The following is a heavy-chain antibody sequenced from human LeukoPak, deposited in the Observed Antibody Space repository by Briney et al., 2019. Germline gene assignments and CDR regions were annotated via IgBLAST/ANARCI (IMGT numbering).Heavy chain of an antibody. V-gene: IGHV1-8*01. D-gene: IGHD3-3*01. J-gene: IGHJ6*03. CDR1: GYTFTGYD. CDR2: RNPNSGNT. Sequence: ASVKVSCKASGYTFTGYDINWVRQATGQGLEWMGWRNPNSGNTGYAQKFQGRVTMTRNTSISTAYMELRSLRSEDTAVYYCARVQPYYYFWIGYYTPYYYYYYMDVWGKGTTVTVSS. CDR3: ARVQPYYYFWIGYYTPYYYYYYMDV.